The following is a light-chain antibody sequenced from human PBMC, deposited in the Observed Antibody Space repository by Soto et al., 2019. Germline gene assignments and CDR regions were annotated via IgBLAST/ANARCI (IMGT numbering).Light chain of an antibody. CDR3: MQTVQFPWT. J-gene: IGKJ1*01. Sequence: QKTGQPPQLLIYAVSSRFSGVPDRFSGSGSGTDFTLEISRVEAEDAGVYYCMQTVQFPWTFGQGTKVDIK. V-gene: IGKV2D-29*01. CDR2: AVS.